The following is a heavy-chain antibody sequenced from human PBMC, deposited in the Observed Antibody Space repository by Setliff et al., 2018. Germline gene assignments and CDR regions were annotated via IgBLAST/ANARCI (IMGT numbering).Heavy chain of an antibody. CDR1: GYSISSGYY. V-gene: IGHV4-38-2*02. CDR3: AKDLSAERYFDWLAYYYYGMDV. D-gene: IGHD3-9*01. J-gene: IGHJ6*02. Sequence: SETMSLTCTVSGYSISSGYYSGWIRQHPGKGLEWIGSIYHSGSTYYNPSLKSRVTISVDTSKYQFSLKRSSVTAAETAVYYFAKDLSAERYFDWLAYYYYGMDVWGQGTTVTVSS. CDR2: IYHSGST.